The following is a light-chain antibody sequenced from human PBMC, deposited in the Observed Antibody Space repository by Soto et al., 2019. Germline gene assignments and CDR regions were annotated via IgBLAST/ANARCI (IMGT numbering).Light chain of an antibody. CDR2: WAS. CDR1: QSVFYSSNNKHY. J-gene: IGKJ1*01. CDR3: QQYYSPPLA. Sequence: DIVMTQSPDSLAVSLGERATINCKSSQSVFYSSNNKHYLAWYQQKPGQPPKLLIYWASTRESGVPDRVSGSGSGTDFTLTISSLQAEGVAVYYCQQYYSPPLACGQGTKVYIK. V-gene: IGKV4-1*01.